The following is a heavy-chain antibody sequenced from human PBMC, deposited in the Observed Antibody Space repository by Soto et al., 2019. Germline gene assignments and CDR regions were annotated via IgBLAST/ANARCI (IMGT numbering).Heavy chain of an antibody. J-gene: IGHJ4*02. CDR2: ISGYNGNT. CDR3: AREGQLGY. Sequence: QVQLLQSGAEVKKPGASVKVSCKASGYTFSNYGFSWVRQAPGQGLEWMGWISGYNGNTNYAERLQGRVTMTTDTSTRTAYMELKSLRYDDTAVYYCAREGQLGYWGKGTPVTVSS. D-gene: IGHD6-6*01. V-gene: IGHV1-18*01. CDR1: GYTFSNYG.